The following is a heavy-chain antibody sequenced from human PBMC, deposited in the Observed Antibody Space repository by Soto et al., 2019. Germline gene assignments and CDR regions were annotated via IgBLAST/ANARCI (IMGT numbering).Heavy chain of an antibody. CDR2: MNPNSGNT. J-gene: IGHJ5*02. Sequence: ASVKVSCKASGYTFTSYGINWVRQATGQGREWMGLMNPNSGNTGYAQKFQGRVTMTRNTSISTAYMELSSLRSEDTAVYYCARGYDVPPAVLRYFDWFIVRWFDPWGQGTLVTVSS. D-gene: IGHD3-9*01. V-gene: IGHV1-8*01. CDR1: GYTFTSYG. CDR3: ARGYDVPPAVLRYFDWFIVRWFDP.